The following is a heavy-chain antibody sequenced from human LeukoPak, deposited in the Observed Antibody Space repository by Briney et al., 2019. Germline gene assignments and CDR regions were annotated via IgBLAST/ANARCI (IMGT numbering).Heavy chain of an antibody. CDR2: INPSGGST. V-gene: IGHV1-46*01. CDR3: ARGSYDFWSGYPQEFDY. Sequence: ASVKVSCKASGYTFTSYYMHWVRQAPGQGLEWMGIINPSGGSTSYAQKFQGRVTMTTDTSTSTAYMELRSLRSDDTAVYYCARGSYDFWSGYPQEFDYWGQGTLVTVSS. D-gene: IGHD3-3*01. J-gene: IGHJ4*02. CDR1: GYTFTSYY.